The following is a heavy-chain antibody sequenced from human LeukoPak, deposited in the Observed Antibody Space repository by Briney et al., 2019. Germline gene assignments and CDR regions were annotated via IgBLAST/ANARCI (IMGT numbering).Heavy chain of an antibody. CDR2: MSPKSGNT. D-gene: IGHD3-10*01. J-gene: IGHJ5*02. CDR3: TKASLAFGTKYFDP. Sequence: VASVKVSCKASGYTFTSYGINWVRQAPGQGLEWMGWMSPKSGNTGYGQKFQGRVTMTRVTSITTAYMELRSLRSDDTAVYYCTKASLAFGTKYFDPWGQGTLVTVSS. CDR1: GYTFTSYG. V-gene: IGHV1-8*02.